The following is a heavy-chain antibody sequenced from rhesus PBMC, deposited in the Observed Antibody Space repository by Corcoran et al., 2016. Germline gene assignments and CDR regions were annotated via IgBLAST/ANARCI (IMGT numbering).Heavy chain of an antibody. D-gene: IGHD4-23*01. CDR3: ARGRNTVTTSTFDY. CDR1: GFTFGSYA. Sequence: QVQLVQSGAEVKKPGASVKVSCKASGFTFGSYAISWVRQAPGKGLEWMGVIIPLFGITNYAEKFQGRVTITAETSTSTAYMELSSLRSEDTAVYYCARGRNTVTTSTFDYWGQGVLVTVSS. J-gene: IGHJ4*01. CDR2: IIPLFGIT. V-gene: IGHV1-198*02.